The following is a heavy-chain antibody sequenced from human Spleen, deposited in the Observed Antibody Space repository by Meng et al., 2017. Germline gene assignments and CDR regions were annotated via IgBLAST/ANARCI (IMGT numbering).Heavy chain of an antibody. CDR3: ARGLRYFDPTAYGMDV. CDR2: ISAYNGNT. CDR1: GYTFTSYG. Sequence: ASVKVSCKASGYTFTSYGISWVRQAPGQGLEWMGWISAYNGNTNYAQKLQGRVTMTTDTSTSTAYMELRSLRSDDTAVYYCARGLRYFDPTAYGMDVWGQGTTVTVSS. J-gene: IGHJ6*02. D-gene: IGHD3-9*01. V-gene: IGHV1-18*01.